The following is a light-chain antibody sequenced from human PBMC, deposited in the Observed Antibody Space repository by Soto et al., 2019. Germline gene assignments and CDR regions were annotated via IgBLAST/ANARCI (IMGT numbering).Light chain of an antibody. CDR1: QSVYSY. J-gene: IGKJ2*01. CDR3: QQRSNWPPT. CDR2: VTS. Sequence: EIVLTQSPATLPFSTGERATHSCRASQSVYSYLAWYQQKPGQAPRLLIYVTSSRATGIPARFSGSGSGTDFTLTISSLESEDFAVYYCQQRSNWPPTFGQGTKLEIK. V-gene: IGKV3-11*01.